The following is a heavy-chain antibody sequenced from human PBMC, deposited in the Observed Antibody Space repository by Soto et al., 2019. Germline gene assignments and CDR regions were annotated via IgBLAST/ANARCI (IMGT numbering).Heavy chain of an antibody. D-gene: IGHD4-17*01. CDR2: LLRSGSSA. CDR3: AKDAISGDGIWLMDS. Sequence: VQLLESGGCLVQPGGSPRLSCAASGFTFRNYAMTWARQAPGKGLEWVSSLLRSGSSAYYADSVRGRFTISSDTSANSLYLQMDNLRAEDTAIYYCAKDAISGDGIWLMDSWGQGTVVTVSS. J-gene: IGHJ5*02. CDR1: GFTFRNYA. V-gene: IGHV3-23*01.